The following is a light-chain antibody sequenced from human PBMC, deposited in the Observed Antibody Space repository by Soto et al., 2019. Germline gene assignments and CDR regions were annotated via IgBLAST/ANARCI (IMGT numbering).Light chain of an antibody. V-gene: IGKV3-15*01. CDR1: PSVSGN. CDR3: QQYNNWPIT. Sequence: ELMSTQSTGTLCLSPGERAPPSCRGSPSVSGNLAWYKQKPGQAASLLIYVASTRATGLPDRFSGSGSGTQFPLTISSLQSEDFAVYYCQQYNNWPITVGQGTRMEIK. J-gene: IGKJ5*01. CDR2: VAS.